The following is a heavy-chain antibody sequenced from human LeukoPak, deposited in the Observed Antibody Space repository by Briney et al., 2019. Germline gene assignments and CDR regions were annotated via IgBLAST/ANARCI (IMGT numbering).Heavy chain of an antibody. CDR3: ARDIAFDI. J-gene: IGHJ3*02. CDR1: GLTLSSCG. Sequence: GGSLRLSCAASGLTLSSCGIHWVRQAPGKGLEWVAVIWYDGSNKYYADSVKGRFTISRDNSKNTLYLQMNSLRAEDTAVYYCARDIAFDIWGQGTMVTVSS. CDR2: IWYDGSNK. V-gene: IGHV3-33*01.